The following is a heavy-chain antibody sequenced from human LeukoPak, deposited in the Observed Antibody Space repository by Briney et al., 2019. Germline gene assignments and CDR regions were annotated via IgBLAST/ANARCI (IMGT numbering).Heavy chain of an antibody. CDR1: GYTLTSYD. D-gene: IGHD3-10*01. CDR2: MNPNSGNT. J-gene: IGHJ4*02. V-gene: IGHV1-8*01. Sequence: GASVKVSCKASGYTLTSYDINWVRQATGQGLEWMGWMNPNSGNTGYAQKLQGRVTMTTDTSTSTAYMELRSLRSDDTAVYYCARGGFDQTVSDYWGQGTLVTVSS. CDR3: ARGGFDQTVSDY.